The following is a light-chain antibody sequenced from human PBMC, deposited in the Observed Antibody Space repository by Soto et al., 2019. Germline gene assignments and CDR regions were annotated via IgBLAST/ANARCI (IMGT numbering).Light chain of an antibody. J-gene: IGKJ5*01. CDR1: QSLSSSY. Sequence: EIVLTQSPGTLSLSPGERATLSCRASQSLSSSYLAWYQQKPGQAPRLLIYGASSRSTDIPARFRGGGSGTDFTLPIDRLEPEDFAVYYCQQYGSSSITFGQGTRLEIK. CDR3: QQYGSSSIT. CDR2: GAS. V-gene: IGKV3-20*01.